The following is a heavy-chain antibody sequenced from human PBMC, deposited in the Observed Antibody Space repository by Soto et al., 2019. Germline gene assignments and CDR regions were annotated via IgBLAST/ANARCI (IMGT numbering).Heavy chain of an antibody. D-gene: IGHD3-3*01. CDR3: AKEDTIFGVVQYYFDY. CDR1: GFTFSSYG. V-gene: IGHV3-30*18. CDR2: ISYDGSNK. Sequence: QVQLVESGGGVVQPGRSLRLSCAASGFTFSSYGMHWVRQAPGKGLEWVAVISYDGSNKYYADSVKGRFTISRDNSKNTLYLQMNSLIAEDTAVYYCAKEDTIFGVVQYYFDYWGQGTLVTVSS. J-gene: IGHJ4*02.